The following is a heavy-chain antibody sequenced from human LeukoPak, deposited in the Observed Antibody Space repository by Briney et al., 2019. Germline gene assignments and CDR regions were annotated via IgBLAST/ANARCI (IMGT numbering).Heavy chain of an antibody. CDR1: GYTFTIYG. Sequence: GASVNVSYTASGYTFTIYGISWVRQAPGQGLEWMGWISAYNGNTNYAQKLQGRVTMTTDTCTSTAYMELRSLRSDDTAVYYCARYAGISSWVYYGMDVWGQGTTVTVSS. D-gene: IGHD6-13*01. CDR3: ARYAGISSWVYYGMDV. J-gene: IGHJ6*02. V-gene: IGHV1-18*01. CDR2: ISAYNGNT.